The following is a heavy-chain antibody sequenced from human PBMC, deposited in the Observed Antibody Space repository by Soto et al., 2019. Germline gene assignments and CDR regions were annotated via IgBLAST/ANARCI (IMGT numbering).Heavy chain of an antibody. D-gene: IGHD2-2*01. J-gene: IGHJ4*02. CDR3: AGGRDASKSGY. Sequence: QVQLQESGPGLVKPSQTLSLTCTVSGGSISSGDYYWNWIRQHPGKGLEWIGYIYYTGRTSYNPSLESRVIILLDTSKNQFSLNLNSVTAADTAVYFCAGGRDASKSGYWGQGTPVTVSS. CDR1: GGSISSGDYY. CDR2: IYYTGRT. V-gene: IGHV4-31*03.